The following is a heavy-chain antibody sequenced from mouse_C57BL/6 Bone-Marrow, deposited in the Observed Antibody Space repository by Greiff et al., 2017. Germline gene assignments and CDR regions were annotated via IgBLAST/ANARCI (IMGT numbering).Heavy chain of an antibody. Sequence: EVQLQQSGAELVRPGSSVKMSCKTSGYTFTSYGINWVKQRPGQGLEWIGYISIGNGYTVYNEKFKGKATLTSDTSSSTAYMQLSSLTSEDSAIYFCARSFTTVVAERYFDYWGQGTTLTVSS. CDR1: GYTFTSYG. CDR3: ARSFTTVVAERYFDY. CDR2: ISIGNGYT. D-gene: IGHD1-1*01. J-gene: IGHJ2*01. V-gene: IGHV1-58*01.